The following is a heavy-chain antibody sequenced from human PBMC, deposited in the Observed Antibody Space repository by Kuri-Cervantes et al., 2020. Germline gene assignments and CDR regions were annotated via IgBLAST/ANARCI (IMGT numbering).Heavy chain of an antibody. V-gene: IGHV3-33*01. J-gene: IGHJ3*02. CDR3: ARDLGDIVDKDNREAFDI. CDR1: GFTFSSYG. Sequence: GESLKISCAASGFTFSSYGMHWVRQAPGKGLEWVAVIWYDGSNKYYADSVKGRFTISRDNSKNSLRAEDTAVYYCARDLGDIVDKDNREAFDIWGQGTMVTVSS. D-gene: IGHD5-12*01. CDR2: IWYDGSNK.